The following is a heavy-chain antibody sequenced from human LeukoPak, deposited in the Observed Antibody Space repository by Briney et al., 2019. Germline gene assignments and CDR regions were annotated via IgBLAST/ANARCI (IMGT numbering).Heavy chain of an antibody. CDR2: ISGSGGST. Sequence: PGGSLRLSCAASGFTFSSYAMSWVRQAPGKGLEWVSAISGSGGSTYYADSVKGRFTISRDNAKNSLYLQMNSLRAEDTAVYYCARVGSWSGYYDYWGQGTLVTVSS. CDR1: GFTFSSYA. D-gene: IGHD3-3*01. J-gene: IGHJ4*02. CDR3: ARVGSWSGYYDY. V-gene: IGHV3-23*01.